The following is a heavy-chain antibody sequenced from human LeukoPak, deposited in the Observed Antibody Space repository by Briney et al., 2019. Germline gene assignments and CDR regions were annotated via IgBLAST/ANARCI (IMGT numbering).Heavy chain of an antibody. V-gene: IGHV3-7*02. CDR2: IKQDGSEK. CDR1: GFTFCVL. J-gene: IGHJ4*02. Sequence: PGGSVRLSCAAYGFTFCVLQVVGLRQAPGKGLEGVANIKQDGSEKYYVDSVKGRFTISRDNAKNSLYLQMNSLRDEGTAVYCCAIHYGDYSFFDYWGQGTLVTVSS. D-gene: IGHD4-17*01. CDR3: AIHYGDYSFFDY.